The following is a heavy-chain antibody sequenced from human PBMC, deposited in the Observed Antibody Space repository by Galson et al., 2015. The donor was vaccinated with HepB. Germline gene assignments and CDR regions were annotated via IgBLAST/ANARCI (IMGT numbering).Heavy chain of an antibody. V-gene: IGHV3-23*01. D-gene: IGHD2-15*01. CDR2: ISGSGGST. J-gene: IGHJ4*02. Sequence: SLRLSCAASGFTLSSYAISWVRQAPGKGLEWVSAISGSGGSTYYADSVKGRFTISRDNSKNTLYLQMNSLRAEDTAVYYCAKDSPLVVAATPGAYWGQGTLVTVSS. CDR1: GFTLSSYA. CDR3: AKDSPLVVAATPGAY.